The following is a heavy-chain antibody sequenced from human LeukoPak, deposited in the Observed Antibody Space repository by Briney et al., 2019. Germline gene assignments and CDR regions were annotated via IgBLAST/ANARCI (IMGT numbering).Heavy chain of an antibody. J-gene: IGHJ3*02. CDR1: GDSVSSNSAA. CDR3: ARGGQGDGYSADEAFDI. Sequence: SQTLSLTCAISGDSVSSNSAAWNWIRQSPLTGLEWLGRTYYRSKWYNDYAGSVKSRITINPDTSKNQFSLQVNSVTPEDTAVYYCARGGQGDGYSADEAFDIWGQGTMVTVSS. CDR2: TYYRSKWYN. D-gene: IGHD5-24*01. V-gene: IGHV6-1*01.